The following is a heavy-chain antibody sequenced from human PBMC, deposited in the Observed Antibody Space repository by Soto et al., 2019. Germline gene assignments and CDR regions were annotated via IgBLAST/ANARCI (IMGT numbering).Heavy chain of an antibody. V-gene: IGHV3-15*01. D-gene: IGHD2-21*01. CDR3: TTLFGLLDAFDI. CDR1: GFTFSNAW. Sequence: GGSLRLSCAASGFTFSNAWMSWVRQAPGKGLEWVGRIKSKTDGGTTDYAAPVKGRFTISRDDSKNTLYLQMNSLKTEDTAVYYCTTLFGLLDAFDIWGQGTMGTVSS. J-gene: IGHJ3*02. CDR2: IKSKTDGGTT.